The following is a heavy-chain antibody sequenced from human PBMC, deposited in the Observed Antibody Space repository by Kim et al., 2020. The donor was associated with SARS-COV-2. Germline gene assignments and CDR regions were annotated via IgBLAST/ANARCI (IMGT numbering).Heavy chain of an antibody. V-gene: IGHV3-23*01. CDR2: ISGSGGST. CDR1: GFTFSSYA. J-gene: IGHJ2*01. Sequence: GGSLRLSCAASGFTFSSYAMSWVRQAPGKGLEWVSAISGSGGSTYYADSVKGRFTISRDNSKNTLYLQMNSLRAEDTAVYYCAKDFPSGYLSTGDWYFDLWGRGTLVTVSS. D-gene: IGHD5-18*01. CDR3: AKDFPSGYLSTGDWYFDL.